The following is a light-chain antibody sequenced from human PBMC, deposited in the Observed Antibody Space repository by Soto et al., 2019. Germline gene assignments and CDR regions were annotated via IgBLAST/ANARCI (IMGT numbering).Light chain of an antibody. CDR2: AAS. Sequence: DIQMTQSPSSLSSSVGDRVTITCRASQNIDSYLNWYQQKPGRTPKLLIYAASSLQSGDPSRFRGSRYWTDLTLTITSLQPEDFATYYCQQGYGAPPYPFGQVTNMEL. CDR3: QQGYGAPPYP. J-gene: IGKJ2*01. CDR1: QNIDSY. V-gene: IGKV1-39*01.